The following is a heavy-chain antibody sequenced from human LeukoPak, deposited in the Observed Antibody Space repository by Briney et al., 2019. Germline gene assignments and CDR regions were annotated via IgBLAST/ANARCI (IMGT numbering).Heavy chain of an antibody. CDR2: MSYDGSSK. CDR1: GFPFSSYG. V-gene: IGHV3-30*18. J-gene: IGHJ4*02. D-gene: IGHD5-18*01. CDR3: AKDRGGYSYGSLDI. Sequence: GGSLRLSCAASGFPFSSYGMHWVRQAPGKGLEWVATMSYDGSSKYYADSVKGRFTISRDNSKNTLYLQMNSLRAEDTAVYYCAKDRGGYSYGSLDIWGQGTLVTVSS.